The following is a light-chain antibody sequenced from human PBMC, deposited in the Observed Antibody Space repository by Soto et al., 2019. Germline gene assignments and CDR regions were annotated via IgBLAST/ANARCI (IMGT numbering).Light chain of an antibody. CDR2: NNN. J-gene: IGLJ2*01. CDR1: SSNIGSNT. CDR3: AAWDDSLNGHVV. Sequence: QSVLSQPPSASGTPGQRVTISCSGSSSNIGSNTVNWYQQLPGTAPKLLIYNNNQRPSGVPDRFSGSKSGTSASLAVSELQSEDEADYYCAAWDDSLNGHVVFGGGTKLTVL. V-gene: IGLV1-44*01.